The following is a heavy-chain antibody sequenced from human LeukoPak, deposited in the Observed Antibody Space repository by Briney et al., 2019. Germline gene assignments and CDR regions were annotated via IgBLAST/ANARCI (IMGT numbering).Heavy chain of an antibody. CDR3: ARGYRPYNSACLFAS. CDR1: GFTFSTYT. D-gene: IGHD6-25*01. Sequence: GGSLRLSCAASGFTFSTYTMHWVRQAPGKGLEWVAVIAYDGSYRYYAESVRGRFTFSRDNSKNTLYLQMNSLKPEDTAVYYCARGYRPYNSACLFASWGQGTLVTVSS. J-gene: IGHJ4*02. V-gene: IGHV3-30*04. CDR2: IAYDGSYR.